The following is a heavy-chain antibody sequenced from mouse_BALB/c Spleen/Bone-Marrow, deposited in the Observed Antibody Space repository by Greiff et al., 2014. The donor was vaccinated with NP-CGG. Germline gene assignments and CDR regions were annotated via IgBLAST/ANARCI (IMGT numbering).Heavy chain of an antibody. Sequence: LQESGSELVRPGASAKLSCKASGYTFTSYWMHWVKQRHGQGLGWIGNIYPGSGSTNYDEKFKSKGTLTVDTSSSTAYMHLSSLTSEDSAVYYCTREDYRYDWFAYWGQGTLVTVSA. CDR1: GYTFTSYW. J-gene: IGHJ3*01. CDR3: TREDYRYDWFAY. V-gene: IGHV1S22*01. CDR2: IYPGSGST. D-gene: IGHD2-14*01.